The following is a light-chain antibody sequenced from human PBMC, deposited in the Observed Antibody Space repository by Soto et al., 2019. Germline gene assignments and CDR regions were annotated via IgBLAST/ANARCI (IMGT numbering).Light chain of an antibody. V-gene: IGLV2-14*01. J-gene: IGLJ2*01. Sequence: QSALTQPASVSGSPGQSITISCTGTSSDVGGYKYVSWYHQYPGKAPKLMIYEVSTRPSGVSDRFSGSKSGNTASLTISGLQAEDEGDYYCYSYTSSSTVVFGGGTKLTVL. CDR1: SSDVGGYKY. CDR2: EVS. CDR3: YSYTSSSTVV.